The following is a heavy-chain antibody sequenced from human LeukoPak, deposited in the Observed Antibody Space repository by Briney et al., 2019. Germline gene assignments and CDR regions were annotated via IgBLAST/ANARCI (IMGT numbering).Heavy chain of an antibody. CDR2: INSDGSST. CDR3: AKKVVSLDAFDI. CDR1: GFTFSSYW. V-gene: IGHV3-74*01. D-gene: IGHD3-22*01. Sequence: PGGSLRLSCAASGFTFSSYWMHWVRQAPGKGLVWVSRINSDGSSTSYADSVKGRFTISRDNAKNTLYLQMNSPRAEDTAVYYCAKKVVSLDAFDIWGQGTMVTVSS. J-gene: IGHJ3*02.